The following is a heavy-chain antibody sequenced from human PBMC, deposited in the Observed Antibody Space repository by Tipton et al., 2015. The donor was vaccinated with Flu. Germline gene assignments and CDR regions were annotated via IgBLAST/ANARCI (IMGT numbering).Heavy chain of an antibody. CDR1: GYIFSRYG. CDR3: ARSESGYNEDPFDY. V-gene: IGHV1-18*01. D-gene: IGHD5-24*01. Sequence: QLVQSGAEVKRPGASVKVSCKVSGYIFSRYGISWVRQAPGQGLEWMGWISGYNGYTNYAQKFQGRVTMTTDTSTSTAYMELRSLRSDDTAVYYCARSESGYNEDPFDYWGQGTLVTVSS. J-gene: IGHJ4*02. CDR2: ISGYNGYT.